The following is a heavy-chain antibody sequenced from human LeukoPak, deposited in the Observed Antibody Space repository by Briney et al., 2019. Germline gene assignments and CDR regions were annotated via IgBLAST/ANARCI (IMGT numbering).Heavy chain of an antibody. CDR3: ARDEDPYAFDI. V-gene: IGHV1-2*02. Sequence: ASVKVSCKASGYTLTGYYMHWVRQAPGQGLEWMGWINPYSGGTNYAQKFQGRVTMTRDTSISTAYMGLSRLRSDDTAMYYCARDEDPYAFDIWGQGTMVTVSS. CDR2: INPYSGGT. J-gene: IGHJ3*02. CDR1: GYTLTGYY. D-gene: IGHD2-15*01.